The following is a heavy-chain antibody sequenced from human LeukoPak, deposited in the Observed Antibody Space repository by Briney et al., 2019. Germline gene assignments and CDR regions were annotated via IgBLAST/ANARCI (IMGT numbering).Heavy chain of an antibody. J-gene: IGHJ4*02. CDR2: IYYSGST. Sequence: SETLSLTCTVSGGSISSYYWSWIRQPPGKGLEWIGYIYYSGSTYYNPSLKSRVTISVDTSKNQFSLKLSSVTAADTAVYYCATCIMSGEIDYWGQGTLVTVSS. CDR3: ATCIMSGEIDY. D-gene: IGHD3-10*02. CDR1: GGSISSYY. V-gene: IGHV4-59*12.